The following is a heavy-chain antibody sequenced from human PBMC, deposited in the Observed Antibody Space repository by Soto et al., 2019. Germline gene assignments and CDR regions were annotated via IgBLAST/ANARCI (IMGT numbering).Heavy chain of an antibody. V-gene: IGHV3-30*14. CDR3: AAYGGFQY. Sequence: PGGSLRLSCAASGFTFSSYAMHWVRQAPGKGLEWVAVISYDGRNKYYADSVKGRFTISRDNSKNTLFLQMNSLRDEDTAVYYCAAYGGFQYWGHGTLVTVSS. J-gene: IGHJ4*01. CDR1: GFTFSSYA. D-gene: IGHD1-26*01. CDR2: ISYDGRNK.